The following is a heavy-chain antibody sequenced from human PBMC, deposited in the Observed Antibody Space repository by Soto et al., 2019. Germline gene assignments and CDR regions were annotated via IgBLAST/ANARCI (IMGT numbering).Heavy chain of an antibody. J-gene: IGHJ4*02. CDR2: IIALFGTA. CDR3: AREWDY. Sequence: GAPVNVSCKASGGSFSSYAISWVRQAPGQGLQWMGWIIALFGTANYAQKSKGRVTITADESTSTAYMELSSLRSEGTAVYYCAREWDYWGQGTLVTAYS. CDR1: GGSFSSYA. V-gene: IGHV1-69*13.